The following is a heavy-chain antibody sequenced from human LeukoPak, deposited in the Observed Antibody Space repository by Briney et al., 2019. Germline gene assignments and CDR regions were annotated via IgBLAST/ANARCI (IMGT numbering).Heavy chain of an antibody. V-gene: IGHV4-30-2*01. J-gene: IGHJ6*02. CDR1: GGSISSGGYS. Sequence: SETLSLTCAVSGGSISSGGYSWSWIRQPPGKGLEWIGYIYHSGSTYYNPSPKSRVTISVDRSKNQFSLKLSSVTAADTAVYYCARGCSSTSCVYGMDVWGQGTTVTVSS. D-gene: IGHD2-2*01. CDR2: IYHSGST. CDR3: ARGCSSTSCVYGMDV.